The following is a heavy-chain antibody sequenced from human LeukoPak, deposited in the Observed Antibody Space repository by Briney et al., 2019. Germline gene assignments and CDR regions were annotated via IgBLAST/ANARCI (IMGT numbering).Heavy chain of an antibody. Sequence: SETLSLTCTVSGGSISSSSYYWGWIRQPPGKGLEWIGSIYYSGSTYYNPSLKSRVTISVDTSKNQFSLKLSSVTAADTAVYYCARHYYGSHRFDPWGQGTLVTVSS. CDR2: IYYSGST. CDR1: GGSISSSSYY. V-gene: IGHV4-39*01. CDR3: ARHYYGSHRFDP. D-gene: IGHD3-10*01. J-gene: IGHJ5*02.